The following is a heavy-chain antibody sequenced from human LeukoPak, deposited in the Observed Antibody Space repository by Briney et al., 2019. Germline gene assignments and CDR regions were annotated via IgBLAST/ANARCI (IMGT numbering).Heavy chain of an antibody. CDR1: GGTFSSYA. J-gene: IGHJ5*02. CDR2: IIPIFGTA. Sequence: SVTVSCTASGGTFSSYAISWVRQAPGQGLEWMGGIIPIFGTANYAQKFQGRVTITADESTSTAYMELSSLRSEDTAVYYCARALLRYCSSTSCYWFDPWGQGTLVTVSS. CDR3: ARALLRYCSSTSCYWFDP. D-gene: IGHD2-2*01. V-gene: IGHV1-69*13.